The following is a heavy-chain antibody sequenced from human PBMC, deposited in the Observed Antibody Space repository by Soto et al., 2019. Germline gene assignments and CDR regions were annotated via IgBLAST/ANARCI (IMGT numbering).Heavy chain of an antibody. CDR1: GGTFSSYA. V-gene: IGHV1-69*05. J-gene: IGHJ6*02. Sequence: ASVKVSCKASGGTFSSYAISWVRQAPGQGLEWMGGIIPIFGTTNYAQKFQGRVTITRDTSTSTAYMELSSLRSEDTAVCYCAKSELPYNYYYYGMDVWGQGTTVTVSS. D-gene: IGHD1-7*01. CDR3: AKSELPYNYYYYGMDV. CDR2: IIPIFGTT.